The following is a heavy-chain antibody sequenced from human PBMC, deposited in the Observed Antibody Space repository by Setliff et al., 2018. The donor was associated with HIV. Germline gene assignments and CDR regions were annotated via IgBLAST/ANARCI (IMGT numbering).Heavy chain of an antibody. CDR3: ARAMDMLAAGRAADY. Sequence: ASVKVSCKASGYIFTGYYMHWVRQAPGEGLAWMGWVNPSIVGTNYAQKFQGRVTMTRDTSISTAYMELSGLRSDDTAVYYCARAMDMLAAGRAADYWGQGTLVTVSS. CDR2: VNPSIVGT. CDR1: GYIFTGYY. D-gene: IGHD6-19*01. J-gene: IGHJ4*02. V-gene: IGHV1-2*02.